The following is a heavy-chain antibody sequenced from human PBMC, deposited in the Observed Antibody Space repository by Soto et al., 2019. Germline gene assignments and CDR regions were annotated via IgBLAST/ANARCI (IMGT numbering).Heavy chain of an antibody. CDR1: GYTFTRYD. CDR2: MNPNSGNT. CDR3: ARERTRGFDP. V-gene: IGHV1-8*01. J-gene: IGHJ5*02. Sequence: ASVKVSCKASGYTFTRYDINWVRQATGQGLEWMGWMNPNSGNTAYAQKFLGRVTMTRNTSISTAYMELSSLRSEDTAVYYCARERTRGFDPWGQGTLVTVSS.